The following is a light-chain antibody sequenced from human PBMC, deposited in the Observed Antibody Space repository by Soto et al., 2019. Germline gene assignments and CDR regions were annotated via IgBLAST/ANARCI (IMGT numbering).Light chain of an antibody. CDR2: GAS. J-gene: IGKJ1*01. Sequence: EIALTQSPGTLSLSPGERATLSCRASQTVTSNYLAWYQRKPGQAPRLLIYGASSRATDIPDRFSGSGSGTDYTLTITRLEPEYLAVYFCQQTARSPSPFGQGTKVEIK. CDR3: QQTARSPSP. CDR1: QTVTSNY. V-gene: IGKV3-20*01.